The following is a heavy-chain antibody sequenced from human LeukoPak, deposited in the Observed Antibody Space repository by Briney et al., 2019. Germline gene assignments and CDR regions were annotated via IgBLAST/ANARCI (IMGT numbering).Heavy chain of an antibody. CDR1: GGSISSGGYS. D-gene: IGHD3-9*01. CDR3: ARGDDILTGYYISKAFDI. J-gene: IGHJ3*02. Sequence: SETLSLTCAVSGGSISSGGYSWSWIRQPPGKGLEWIGYTYHSGGTYYNPSLKSRVTISVDRSKNQFSLKLSSVTAADTAVYYCARGDDILTGYYISKAFDIWGQGTMVTVSS. V-gene: IGHV4-30-2*01. CDR2: TYHSGGT.